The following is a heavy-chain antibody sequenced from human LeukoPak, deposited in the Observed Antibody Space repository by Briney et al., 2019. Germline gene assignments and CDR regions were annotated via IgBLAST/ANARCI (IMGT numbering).Heavy chain of an antibody. CDR1: GFTFSNYY. J-gene: IGHJ4*02. V-gene: IGHV3-11*03. D-gene: IGHD6-13*01. Sequence: PGGSLRLSCAASGFTFSNYYMSWIRQAPGKGLEWVSYISSGSSFTNYADSVKGRFTISRDNAKNSLYLQMNSLRAEDTAVYYCAMRGNTWYDCWGQGTLVTVSS. CDR3: AMRGNTWYDC. CDR2: ISSGSSFT.